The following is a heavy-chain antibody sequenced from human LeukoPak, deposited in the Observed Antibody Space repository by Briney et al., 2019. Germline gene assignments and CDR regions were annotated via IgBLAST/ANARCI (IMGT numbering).Heavy chain of an antibody. CDR2: IYYSGST. V-gene: IGHV4-59*01. Sequence: SETLSLTCTVSGGSMSPYHWGWIRQPPGKGLEWIGYIYYSGSTNYNPSLKSRVTISVDTSKNQFSLKLSSVTAADTAVYYCAREGYDSSGYYFVYWGQGTLVTVSS. CDR3: AREGYDSSGYYFVY. D-gene: IGHD3-22*01. J-gene: IGHJ4*02. CDR1: GGSMSPYH.